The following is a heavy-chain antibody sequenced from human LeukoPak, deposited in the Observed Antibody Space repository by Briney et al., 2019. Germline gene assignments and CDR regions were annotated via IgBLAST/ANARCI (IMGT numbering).Heavy chain of an antibody. CDR2: ISYDGSNK. Sequence: GGSLRLSCAASGFTFSSYGMHWVRQAPGKGLEWVAVISYDGSNKYYADSVKGRFTISRDNSKNTLYLQMNSLRAEDTAVYYCASQAYYDFWSGLDYWGQGTLVTVSS. V-gene: IGHV3-30*03. J-gene: IGHJ4*02. CDR3: ASQAYYDFWSGLDY. D-gene: IGHD3-3*01. CDR1: GFTFSSYG.